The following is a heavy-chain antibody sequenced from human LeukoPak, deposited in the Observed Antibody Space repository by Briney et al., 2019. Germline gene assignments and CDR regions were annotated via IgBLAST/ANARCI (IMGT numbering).Heavy chain of an antibody. Sequence: GASVKVSCKASGYTFTGYYMHWVRQAPGQGLEWMGWINPNSGGTNYAQKIQGRVTMTRDTSISTAYMELSRLRSDDTAVYYCAIWFGELSSPNWFDPWGQGTLVTVSS. CDR3: AIWFGELSSPNWFDP. V-gene: IGHV1-2*02. CDR1: GYTFTGYY. D-gene: IGHD3-10*01. CDR2: INPNSGGT. J-gene: IGHJ5*02.